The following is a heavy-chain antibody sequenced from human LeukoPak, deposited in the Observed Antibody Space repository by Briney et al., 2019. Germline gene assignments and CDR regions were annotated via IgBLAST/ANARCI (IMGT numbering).Heavy chain of an antibody. J-gene: IGHJ4*02. CDR3: AKEAYSSGWYTVHRYYFDY. CDR2: IKTDGYDK. CDR1: GFTFSSYW. V-gene: IGHV3-7*01. Sequence: PGGSLRLSCAASGFTFSSYWMAWVRQAPGKGLEWVANIKTDGYDKYYVDSLKGRFTISRDNSKNTLYLQMNSLRAEDTAVYYCAKEAYSSGWYTVHRYYFDYWGQGTLVTVSS. D-gene: IGHD6-19*01.